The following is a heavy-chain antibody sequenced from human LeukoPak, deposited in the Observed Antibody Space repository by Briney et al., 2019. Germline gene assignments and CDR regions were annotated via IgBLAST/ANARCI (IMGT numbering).Heavy chain of an antibody. CDR1: AGSISSGDYY. CDR3: AREGYDSSYYYYLDY. CDR2: IYYSGST. J-gene: IGHJ4*02. D-gene: IGHD3-22*01. Sequence: SQTLSLTCTVSAGSISSGDYYWSWILQHPGKGLEWIGNIYYSGSTYYNPSLKSRVTISVDTSKSQFSLKLSSVTAADTAVYYCAREGYDSSYYYYLDYWGQGTLVTVSS. V-gene: IGHV4-31*03.